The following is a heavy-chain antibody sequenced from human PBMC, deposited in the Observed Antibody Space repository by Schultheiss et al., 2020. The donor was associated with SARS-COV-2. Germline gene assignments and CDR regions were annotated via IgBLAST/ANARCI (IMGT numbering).Heavy chain of an antibody. CDR3: ARAYCTGSSCYSTDY. V-gene: IGHV3-23*01. D-gene: IGHD2-2*01. CDR1: GFTFSTSA. J-gene: IGHJ4*02. CDR2: ISGISSLR. Sequence: GGSLRLSCAASGFTFSTSAMSWVRQAPGKGLEWVSTISGISSLRYYADSVKGRFTVSRDNSNNTLYLQMTSLRAEDTAVYYCARAYCTGSSCYSTDYWGQGTLVTVSS.